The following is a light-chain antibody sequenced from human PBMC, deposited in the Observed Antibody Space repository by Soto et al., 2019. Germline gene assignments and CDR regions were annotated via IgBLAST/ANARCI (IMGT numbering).Light chain of an antibody. Sequence: EIMMTQSPATLSVSLGERATLFCRVSQNGRSNLAWYQQKPCQAPRLLIHGASSRATGIPDRFSGSGFGTEFTLTINSLQSEDFAVYYCQQYNNWPPVFTFGPGTKVEI. CDR3: QQYNNWPPVFT. CDR2: GAS. V-gene: IGKV3D-15*01. CDR1: QNGRSN. J-gene: IGKJ3*01.